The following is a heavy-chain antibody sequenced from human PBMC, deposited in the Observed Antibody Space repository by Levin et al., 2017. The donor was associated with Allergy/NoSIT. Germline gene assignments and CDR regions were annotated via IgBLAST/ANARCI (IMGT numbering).Heavy chain of an antibody. CDR1: GYTFTSYG. V-gene: IGHV1-18*01. CDR2: ISAYNGNT. J-gene: IGHJ4*02. Sequence: ASVKVSCKASGYTFTSYGISWVRQAPGQGLEWMGWISAYNGNTNYAQKLQGRVTMTTDTSTSTAYMELRSLRSDDTAVYYCARDHDILTGYYAGFDYWGQGTLVTVSS. D-gene: IGHD3-9*01. CDR3: ARDHDILTGYYAGFDY.